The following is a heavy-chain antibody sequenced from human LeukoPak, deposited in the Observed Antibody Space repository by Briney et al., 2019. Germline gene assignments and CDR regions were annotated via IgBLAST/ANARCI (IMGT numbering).Heavy chain of an antibody. D-gene: IGHD1-1*01. CDR3: VRSTYGTDWYFDF. CDR2: INPNSGGT. Sequence: ASVKVSCKASGYTFTSYDINWVRQATGQGLEWMGWINPNSGGTKYAQKFQGRVTMTRDTSISTAYIELSRLRYDDTSVYYCVRSTYGTDWYFDFWGRGTPVTVSS. CDR1: GYTFTSYD. V-gene: IGHV1-2*02. J-gene: IGHJ2*01.